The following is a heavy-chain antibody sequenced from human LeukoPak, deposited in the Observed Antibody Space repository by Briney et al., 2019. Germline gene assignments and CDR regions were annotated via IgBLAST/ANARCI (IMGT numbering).Heavy chain of an antibody. D-gene: IGHD6-19*01. J-gene: IGHJ5*01. CDR2: INAGNGNT. CDR1: GYTFTSYA. Sequence: GPVKVSCKASGYTFTSYAMHWVRQAPGQRLEWMGWINAGNGNTKYSQEFQGRVTITRDTSASTAYMELSSLRSEDMAVYYCAREYLYSTGWFDYWGQGTLVTVSS. CDR3: AREYLYSTGWFDY. V-gene: IGHV1-3*03.